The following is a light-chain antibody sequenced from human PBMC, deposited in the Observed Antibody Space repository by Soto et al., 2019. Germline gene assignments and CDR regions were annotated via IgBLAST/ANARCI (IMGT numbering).Light chain of an antibody. Sequence: DIQMTQSPSSLSASVGDRVTITCRASQGISNYLAWYQQKPGKVPKLLIYAASTLQSGVPSRFSGSGSGIDFTLTISSLQPEDVATYYCQKYNSAPPWTFGQGTKVEIK. V-gene: IGKV1-27*01. CDR3: QKYNSAPPWT. CDR2: AAS. J-gene: IGKJ1*01. CDR1: QGISNY.